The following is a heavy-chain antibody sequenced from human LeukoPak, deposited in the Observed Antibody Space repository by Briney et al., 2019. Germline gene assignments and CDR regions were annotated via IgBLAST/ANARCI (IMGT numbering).Heavy chain of an antibody. CDR3: ARDRYIYGSDDRWFDP. J-gene: IGHJ5*02. V-gene: IGHV4-61*02. Sequence: SETLSLTCTVSGDSISSGTYYWSWIRQPAGKGLEWIGRIYTSGSTNYNPSLKSRVTISVDTSKNQFSLKLSSVTAADTAVYYCARDRYIYGSDDRWFDPWGQGTLVTVSS. CDR2: IYTSGST. D-gene: IGHD5-18*01. CDR1: GDSISSGTYY.